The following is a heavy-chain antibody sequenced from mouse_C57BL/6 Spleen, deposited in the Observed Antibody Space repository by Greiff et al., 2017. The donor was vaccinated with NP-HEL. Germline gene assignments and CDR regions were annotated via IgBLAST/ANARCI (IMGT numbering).Heavy chain of an antibody. D-gene: IGHD1-1*01. Sequence: ESGPGLVKPSQSLSLTCSVTGYSITSGYYWNWIRQFPGNKLEWMGYISYDGSNNYNPSLKNRISITRDTSKNQFFLKLNSVTTEDTATYYCARADYYGSSYWGQGTTLTVSS. CDR3: ARADYYGSSY. J-gene: IGHJ2*01. CDR2: ISYDGSN. V-gene: IGHV3-6*01. CDR1: GYSITSGYY.